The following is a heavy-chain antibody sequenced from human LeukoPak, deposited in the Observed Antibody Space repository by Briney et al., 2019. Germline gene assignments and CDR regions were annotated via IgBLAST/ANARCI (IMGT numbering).Heavy chain of an antibody. CDR3: ARVSRSWSGYYPYYFDY. J-gene: IGHJ4*02. CDR1: GGSISSYY. V-gene: IGHV4-59*01. Sequence: SETLSFTCTVSGGSISSYYWSWIRQPPGKGLEWIGYIYYSGSTNYNPSLKSRVTISVDTSKNQFSLKLSSVTAADTAVYYCARVSRSWSGYYPYYFDYWGQGTLVTVSS. D-gene: IGHD3-3*01. CDR2: IYYSGST.